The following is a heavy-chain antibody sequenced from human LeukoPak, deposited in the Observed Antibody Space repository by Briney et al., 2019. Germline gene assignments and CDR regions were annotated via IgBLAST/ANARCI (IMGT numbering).Heavy chain of an antibody. J-gene: IGHJ4*02. D-gene: IGHD3/OR15-3a*01. CDR3: ARGLLGKSFGPFDY. Sequence: GGSLRLSCAASGFTVSGNYMSWVRQAPGKGLEWVSLIYSGGTTYYADSVKGRFTISRDNSKNTLYLQMNSLRAEDTAVYYCARGLLGKSFGPFDYWGQGTLVTVSS. CDR2: IYSGGTT. V-gene: IGHV3-53*01. CDR1: GFTVSGNY.